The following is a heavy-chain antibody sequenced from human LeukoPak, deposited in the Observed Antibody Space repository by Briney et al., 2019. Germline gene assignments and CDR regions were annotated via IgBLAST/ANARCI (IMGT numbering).Heavy chain of an antibody. D-gene: IGHD2-2*01. V-gene: IGHV4-59*01. J-gene: IGHJ4*02. Sequence: SETLSLTCTVSGGSISSYYWSWIRQPPGKGLEWIGYIYYSGSTNYNPSLKSRVTISVDTSKNQFSLKLSSVTAADTAVYYCARGQLLSSFDYWGRGTLVTVSS. CDR1: GGSISSYY. CDR3: ARGQLLSSFDY. CDR2: IYYSGST.